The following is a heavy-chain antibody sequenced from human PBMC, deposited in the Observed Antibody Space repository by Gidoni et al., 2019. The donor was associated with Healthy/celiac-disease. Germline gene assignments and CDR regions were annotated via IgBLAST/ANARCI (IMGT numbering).Heavy chain of an antibody. D-gene: IGHD4-17*01. CDR3: ARRSTVTTGWVDY. CDR2: IYYSGST. J-gene: IGHJ4*02. V-gene: IGHV4-39*01. Sequence: QLQLQESGPGLVKPSETLSLTCTVSGGSISSSSYYWGWIRQPPGKGLEWIGSIYYSGSTYYNPSLKSRVTISVDTSKNQFSLKLSSVTAADTAVYYCARRSTVTTGWVDYWGQGTLVTVSS. CDR1: GGSISSSSYY.